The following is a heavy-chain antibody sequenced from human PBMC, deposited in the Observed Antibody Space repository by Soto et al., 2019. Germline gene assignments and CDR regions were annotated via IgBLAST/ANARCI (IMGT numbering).Heavy chain of an antibody. J-gene: IGHJ4*02. CDR2: VYHTGRT. Sequence: SETLSLTCTVSGGSFKSGSYSWSWIRQPPGKGLEWIGYVYHTGRTSYNPSLKSRVSISMDTSENQFSLNLDSVTAADTAVYFCARDFAYFDSWGQGTLVTVSS. V-gene: IGHV4-61*01. CDR1: GGSFKSGSYS. CDR3: ARDFAYFDS. D-gene: IGHD3-3*01.